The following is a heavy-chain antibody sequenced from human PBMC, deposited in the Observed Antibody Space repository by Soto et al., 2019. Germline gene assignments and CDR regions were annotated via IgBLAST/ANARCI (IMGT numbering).Heavy chain of an antibody. D-gene: IGHD2-15*01. J-gene: IGHJ6*02. V-gene: IGHV4-34*01. CDR3: ASSRPGRGVVVVAATPPRNYGMDV. CDR1: GGSFSGYY. Sequence: PSETLSLTCAVYGGSFSGYYWSWIRQPPGKGLEWIGEINHSGSTNYNPSLKSRVTISVDTSKNQFSLKLSSVTAADTAVYYCASSRPGRGVVVVAATPPRNYGMDVWGQGTMVTVSS. CDR2: INHSGST.